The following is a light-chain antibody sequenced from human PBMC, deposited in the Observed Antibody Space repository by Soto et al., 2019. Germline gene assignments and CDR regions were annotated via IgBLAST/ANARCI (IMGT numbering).Light chain of an antibody. V-gene: IGKV1-39*01. CDR1: QSISSY. J-gene: IGKJ4*01. CDR3: QQSYSTPLT. CDR2: AAS. Sequence: DIHMTQSHSTLSASLGDRVTITFRASQSISSYLNWYQQKPGKAPKLLIYAASSLQSGVPSRFSGSGSGTDFTLTISSLQPEDFATYYCQQSYSTPLTFGGGTKVDIK.